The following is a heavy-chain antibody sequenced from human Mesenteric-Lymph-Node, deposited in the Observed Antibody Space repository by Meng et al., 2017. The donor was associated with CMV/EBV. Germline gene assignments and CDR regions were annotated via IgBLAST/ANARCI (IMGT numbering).Heavy chain of an antibody. V-gene: IGHV3-30*04. D-gene: IGHD2-2*01. CDR1: GFTFSSYA. J-gene: IGHJ4*02. CDR3: ARDGILVPAANFYAY. CDR2: ISYDGSNK. Sequence: GESLKISCAASGFTFSSYAMHWVRQAPGKGLEWVAVISYDGSNKYYADSVKGRFTISRDNAKNTLYLQMNSLRAEDTALYYCARDGILVPAANFYAYWGQGTLVTVSS.